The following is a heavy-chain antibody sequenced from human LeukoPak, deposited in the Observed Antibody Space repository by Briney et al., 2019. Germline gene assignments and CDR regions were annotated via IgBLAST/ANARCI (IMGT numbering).Heavy chain of an antibody. Sequence: GGSLRLSCAASGFTFSSYDMHWVRQVPGKGLEWVAVMYYDGRNKYYADSVKGRFTISRDNSKNTLYLQINSLRAEDTAVFYCARKVLVPAATRADAFDVWGRGTMVIVSS. CDR1: GFTFSSYD. CDR3: ARKVLVPAATRADAFDV. D-gene: IGHD2-2*01. V-gene: IGHV3-33*01. CDR2: MYYDGRNK. J-gene: IGHJ3*01.